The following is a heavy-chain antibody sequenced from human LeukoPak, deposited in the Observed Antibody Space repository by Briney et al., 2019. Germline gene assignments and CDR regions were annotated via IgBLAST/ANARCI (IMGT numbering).Heavy chain of an antibody. CDR1: GGSFSGYY. J-gene: IGHJ6*04. CDR2: INHSGST. D-gene: IGHD6-13*01. V-gene: IGHV4-34*01. CDR3: ARASDGRVDV. Sequence: PSETLSLTCAVYGGSFSGYYWSWIRQPPGKGLEWIGEINHSGSTNYNPSLKSRVTISVDTSKNQFSLKLSSVTAADTAVYYCARASDGRVDVWGKGTTVTISS.